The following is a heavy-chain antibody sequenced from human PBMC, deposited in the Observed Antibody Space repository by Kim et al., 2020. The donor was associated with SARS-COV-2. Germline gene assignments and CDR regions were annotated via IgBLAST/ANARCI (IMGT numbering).Heavy chain of an antibody. Sequence: GGSLRLSCAASGFTFSSYAMSWVRQAPGKGLEWVSAISGSGGSTYYADSVKGRFTISRDNSKNTLYLQMNSLRAEDTAVYYCAKDHHRIVGIIPGAFDIWGQGTMVTVSS. CDR2: ISGSGGST. J-gene: IGHJ3*02. CDR1: GFTFSSYA. D-gene: IGHD1-26*01. V-gene: IGHV3-23*01. CDR3: AKDHHRIVGIIPGAFDI.